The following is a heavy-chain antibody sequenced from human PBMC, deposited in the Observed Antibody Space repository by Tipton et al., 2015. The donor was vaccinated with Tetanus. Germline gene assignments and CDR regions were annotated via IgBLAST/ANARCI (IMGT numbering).Heavy chain of an antibody. Sequence: SLRLSCAASGFTFTRYPMHWVRQAPGKGLEYVASILGDDSSTLYASSMKRRFTITRDNSKNTLYLQMDSLRGEDMAVYYCVKGGGGWVGGATYYFHYWGQGTLVTVPS. V-gene: IGHV3-64*01. J-gene: IGHJ4*02. CDR2: ILGDDSST. D-gene: IGHD1-26*01. CDR1: GFTFTRYP. CDR3: VKGGGGWVGGATYYFHY.